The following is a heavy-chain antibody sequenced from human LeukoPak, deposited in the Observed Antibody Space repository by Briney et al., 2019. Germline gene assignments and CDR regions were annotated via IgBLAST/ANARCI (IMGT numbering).Heavy chain of an antibody. Sequence: GGSLRLSCAASGFTFSSYGMHWVRQAPGKGLEWVAVIWYDGSNKYYADSVKGRFTISRDNSKNTLYLQINSLRAEDTAVYYCAKEGMPGDYAPFDYWGQGTLVTVSS. CDR3: AKEGMPGDYAPFDY. CDR2: IWYDGSNK. CDR1: GFTFSSYG. D-gene: IGHD4-17*01. J-gene: IGHJ4*02. V-gene: IGHV3-33*06.